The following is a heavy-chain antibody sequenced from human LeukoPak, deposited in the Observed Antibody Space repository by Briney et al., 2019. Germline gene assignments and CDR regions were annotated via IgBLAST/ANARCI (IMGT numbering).Heavy chain of an antibody. CDR2: IYYSGST. J-gene: IGHJ4*02. CDR3: AGMVRGVIKLDY. D-gene: IGHD3-10*01. Sequence: SETLFLTCTVSGGSISSSSYYWGWIRQPPGKGLEWIGSIYYSGSTYYNPSLKSRVTISVDTSKNQFSLKLSSVTAADTAVYYCAGMVRGVIKLDYWGQGTLVTVSS. V-gene: IGHV4-39*01. CDR1: GGSISSSSYY.